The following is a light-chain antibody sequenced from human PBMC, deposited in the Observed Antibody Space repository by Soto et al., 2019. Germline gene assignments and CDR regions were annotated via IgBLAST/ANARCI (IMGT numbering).Light chain of an antibody. CDR3: QQRSNWPIT. CDR2: DAS. CDR1: QSVSSY. Sequence: EGVLTQAQATLSLSPGERATLSCRASQSVSSYLAWYQQKPGQAPRLLIYDASNRATGIPARFSGSGSGTDFTLTISSLEPEDFAVYYCQQRSNWPITFGQGTRLEIK. J-gene: IGKJ5*01. V-gene: IGKV3-11*01.